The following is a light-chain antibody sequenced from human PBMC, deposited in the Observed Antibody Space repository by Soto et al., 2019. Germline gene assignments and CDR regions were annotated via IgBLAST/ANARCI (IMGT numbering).Light chain of an antibody. CDR2: DAS. J-gene: IGKJ4*02. CDR3: QQYYNVHLT. CDR1: HDISDY. Sequence: DVQMTHSASSLSASVGDRVAITCQASHDISDYLNWYQHKPGEAPKLLLYDASKLQAGVTSNFSGGGSGTDCTISISRLEPEDIATYYCQQYYNVHLTCGGGPKVEIK. V-gene: IGKV1-33*01.